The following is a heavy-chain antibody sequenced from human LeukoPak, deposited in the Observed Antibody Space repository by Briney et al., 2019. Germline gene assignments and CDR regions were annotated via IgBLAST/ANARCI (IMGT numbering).Heavy chain of an antibody. Sequence: SETLSLTCAVYGGSFSGYYWSWIRQPPGKGLEWIGEINHSGSTNYNPSLKSRVTISVDTSKNQFSLKLSSVTAADTAVYYCARAGSLSRGYELTVDYFDYWGQGTLVTVSS. V-gene: IGHV4-34*01. D-gene: IGHD5-12*01. CDR1: GGSFSGYY. CDR3: ARAGSLSRGYELTVDYFDY. J-gene: IGHJ4*02. CDR2: INHSGST.